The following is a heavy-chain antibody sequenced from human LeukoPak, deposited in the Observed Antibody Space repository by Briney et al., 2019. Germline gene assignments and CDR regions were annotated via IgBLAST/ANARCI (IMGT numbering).Heavy chain of an antibody. D-gene: IGHD5-12*01. CDR2: ISSSGSSI. CDR3: ARDSSGYDYYYYYYMDV. V-gene: IGHV3-48*03. CDR1: GFTFSSYE. J-gene: IGHJ6*03. Sequence: GGSLRLSCAASGFTFSSYEMNWVRQAPGKGLEWVSYISSSGSSIYYADSVKGRFTTSSDNAKHSLYLQMSSLRTEDPAVYYCARDSSGYDYYYYYYMDVWGNGTTVTVSS.